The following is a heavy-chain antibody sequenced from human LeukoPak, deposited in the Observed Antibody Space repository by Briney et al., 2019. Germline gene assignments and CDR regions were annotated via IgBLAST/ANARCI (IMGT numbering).Heavy chain of an antibody. V-gene: IGHV3-23*01. CDR1: GFTFSGYW. CDR2: ISGSGGST. D-gene: IGHD4-17*01. J-gene: IGHJ4*02. CDR3: ARPKDSGDSVVAFDS. Sequence: QPGGSLRLSCAASGFTFSGYWMHWVRQAPGKGLEWVSAISGSGGSTYYADSVKGRFTISRDNSKNTLYLQMNSLRGEDTAVYYCARPKDSGDSVVAFDSWGQGTLVTVSS.